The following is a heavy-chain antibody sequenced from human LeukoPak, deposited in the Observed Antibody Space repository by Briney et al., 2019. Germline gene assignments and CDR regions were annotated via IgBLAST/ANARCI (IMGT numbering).Heavy chain of an antibody. CDR2: INHSGST. Sequence: SETLSLTCAVYGVSFSGYYWSWIRQPPGKGLEWIGEINHSGSTNYNPSLKSRVTISVDTSKNQFSLKLSSVTAADTAVYYCASIYYDSSGYGVYYFDYWGQGTLVTVSS. D-gene: IGHD3-22*01. V-gene: IGHV4-34*01. CDR1: GVSFSGYY. CDR3: ASIYYDSSGYGVYYFDY. J-gene: IGHJ4*02.